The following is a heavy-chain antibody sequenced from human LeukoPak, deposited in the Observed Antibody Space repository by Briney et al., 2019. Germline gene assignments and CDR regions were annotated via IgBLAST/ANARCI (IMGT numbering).Heavy chain of an antibody. Sequence: GASVKVSCKASGYTFTGYYMHWVRQAPGQGLEWMGRINPNSGGTNYAQKFQGRVTMTRDTSISTAYMELSRLRSDDTAVYYCGRGIYSSGFSFDYWGQGTLVTVSS. CDR1: GYTFTGYY. CDR3: GRGIYSSGFSFDY. J-gene: IGHJ4*02. CDR2: INPNSGGT. D-gene: IGHD6-19*01. V-gene: IGHV1-2*06.